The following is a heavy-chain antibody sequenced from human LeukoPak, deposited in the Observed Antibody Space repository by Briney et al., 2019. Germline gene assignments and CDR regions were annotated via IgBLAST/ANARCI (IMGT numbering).Heavy chain of an antibody. Sequence: SETLSLTCTVSGGSISSSSYYWGWIRQPPGEGLEWIGSIYYSGCTYYNPSLKSRVTISVDTSKNQFSLKLSSVTAADTAVYYCAVPNLTMIVNPNVFDIWGQGTMVTVSS. D-gene: IGHD3-22*01. CDR1: GGSISSSSYY. CDR2: IYYSGCT. CDR3: AVPNLTMIVNPNVFDI. V-gene: IGHV4-39*01. J-gene: IGHJ3*02.